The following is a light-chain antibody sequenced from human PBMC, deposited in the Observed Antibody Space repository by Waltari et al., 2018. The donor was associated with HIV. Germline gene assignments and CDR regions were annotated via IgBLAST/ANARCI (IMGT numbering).Light chain of an antibody. Sequence: QSALTQPPSVSGAPGQPVTISCTGTTPNIGADYDVHWYQQFPGGAPKLMIYEVSKRPSGVSNRFSGSKSGNTASLTISGLQAEDEADYYCCSYAGSSMVFGGGTKLTVL. J-gene: IGLJ2*01. CDR1: TPNIGADYD. CDR2: EVS. CDR3: CSYAGSSMV. V-gene: IGLV2-23*02.